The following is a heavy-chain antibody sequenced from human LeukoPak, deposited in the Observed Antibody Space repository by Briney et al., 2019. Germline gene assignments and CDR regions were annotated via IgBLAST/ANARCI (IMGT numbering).Heavy chain of an antibody. CDR1: GFTFSSYA. D-gene: IGHD1-20*01. CDR2: ISGSGGST. V-gene: IGHV3-23*01. Sequence: PGGSLRLSCAASGFTFSSYAMSWVRQAPGKGLEWVSAISGSGGSTYYADSVKGRFTISRDNSKNTLYLQMYSLRAEDTAVYYCAKERHPSITAALYYFDYWGQGTLVSVSS. CDR3: AKERHPSITAALYYFDY. J-gene: IGHJ4*02.